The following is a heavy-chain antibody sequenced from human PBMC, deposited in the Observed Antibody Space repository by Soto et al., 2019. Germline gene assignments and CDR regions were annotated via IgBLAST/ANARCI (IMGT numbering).Heavy chain of an antibody. CDR2: VSHDGRNT. Sequence: VQLVESGGGVVQPGRSLRLSCAASGFTFSDYAMHWVRKAPGKVLEWVAVVSHDGRNTHYADSVKGRFTISRDSSKKTVSLEMTSLRAEDTAVYYCAKGGRQWLVTSDFNYWGQGALVTVSS. J-gene: IGHJ4*02. D-gene: IGHD6-19*01. CDR1: GFTFSDYA. CDR3: AKGGRQWLVTSDFNY. V-gene: IGHV3-30*18.